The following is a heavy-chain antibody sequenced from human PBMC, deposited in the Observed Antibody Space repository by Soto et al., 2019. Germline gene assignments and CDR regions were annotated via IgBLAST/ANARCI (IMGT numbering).Heavy chain of an antibody. V-gene: IGHV2-26*01. J-gene: IGHJ6*02. Sequence: SGPTLVNPTETLTPTCTVSGFSLSNARMGVSWIRQPPGKALAWLAHIFSNDEKSYSTSLKSRLTISKDTSKSQVVLTMTNMDPVDTATYYCARIEYSSSRFDPWGQGTTVTVSS. CDR3: ARIEYSSSRFDP. D-gene: IGHD6-6*01. CDR1: GFSLSNARMG. CDR2: IFSNDEK.